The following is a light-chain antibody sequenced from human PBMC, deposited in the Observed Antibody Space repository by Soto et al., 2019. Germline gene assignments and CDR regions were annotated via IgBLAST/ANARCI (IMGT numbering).Light chain of an antibody. V-gene: IGKV3-20*01. CDR1: QSVSSSY. CDR2: GAS. CDR3: QQYASFLRT. Sequence: EIVLTQSPGTLSMSAGERATLSCRASQSVSSSYLAWYQQKPGQAPRLLIYGASRRATGIPDRFSGSGSGTGFPLTISRLEPEDFAVYYCQQYASFLRTFGQGTKVEIK. J-gene: IGKJ1*01.